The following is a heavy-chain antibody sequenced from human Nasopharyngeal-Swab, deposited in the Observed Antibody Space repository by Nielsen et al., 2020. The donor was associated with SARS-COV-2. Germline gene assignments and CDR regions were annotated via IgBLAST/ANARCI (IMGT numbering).Heavy chain of an antibody. CDR2: IYANGNT. V-gene: IGHV4-61*02. J-gene: IGHJ3*02. D-gene: IGHD6-6*01. Sequence: SETLSLTCTVSGGSITTDSHYWTWIRQPAGRGLEWIGRIYANGNTNYNPSLRSRVSISVDTSKSQFYLRLNSVTAADTAVYYCARSWEYTEAALDIWGQGTLVNVSS. CDR3: ARSWEYTEAALDI. CDR1: GGSITTDSHY.